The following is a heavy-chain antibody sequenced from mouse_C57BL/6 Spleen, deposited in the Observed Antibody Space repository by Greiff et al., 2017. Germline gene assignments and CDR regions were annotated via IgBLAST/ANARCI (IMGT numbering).Heavy chain of an antibody. J-gene: IGHJ4*01. V-gene: IGHV5-9*01. D-gene: IGHD1-1*01. CDR2: ISGGGGNT. Sequence: DVQLVESGGGLVKPGGSLKLSCAASGFTFSSYTMSWVRQTPEKRLEWVATISGGGGNTYYPDSVKGRFTIARDNAKNTLYLQMSSLRSEDTALYYCARHYYGSGDAMDYWGQGTSVTVSS. CDR1: GFTFSSYT. CDR3: ARHYYGSGDAMDY.